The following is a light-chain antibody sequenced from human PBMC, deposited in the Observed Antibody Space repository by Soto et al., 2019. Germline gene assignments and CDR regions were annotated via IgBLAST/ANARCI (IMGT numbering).Light chain of an antibody. CDR3: AAWDDSLNGVV. Sequence: QPVLTQPPSASGTPGQRVTISCSGSSSNIGSNNVNWYQQLPGTAPKLLIYKNNQRPSGVPDRFFGSKSGTSASLAISGLQSEDEADYYCAAWDDSLNGVVFGGGTKVTVL. V-gene: IGLV1-44*01. CDR1: SSNIGSNN. J-gene: IGLJ2*01. CDR2: KNN.